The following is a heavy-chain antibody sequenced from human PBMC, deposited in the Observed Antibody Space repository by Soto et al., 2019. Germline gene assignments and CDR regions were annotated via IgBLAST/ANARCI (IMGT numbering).Heavy chain of an antibody. J-gene: IGHJ4*02. D-gene: IGHD3-16*01. CDR2: FSYRGFA. CDR1: GGSVSSLGYQ. Sequence: QVQLQESGPGLVKPSETLSLTCTVSGGSVSSLGYQWSWIRLPPGKGLEWIGYFSYRGFANFNPSLRSRVTMSVDTSKNQFALKLGSVTAADTAVYSCARDRQGSLDYWGQGSLVTGSS. CDR3: ARDRQGSLDY. V-gene: IGHV4-61*08.